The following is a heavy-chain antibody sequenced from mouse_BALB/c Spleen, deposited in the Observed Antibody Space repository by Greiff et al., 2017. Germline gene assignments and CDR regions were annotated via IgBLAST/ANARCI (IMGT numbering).Heavy chain of an antibody. Sequence: EVQLVESGGGLVKPGGSLKLSCAASGFAFSSYDMSWVRQTQEKRLEWVAYISSGGGSTYYPDTVKGRFTISRDNAKNTLYLQMSSLKSEDTAMYYCARHPHYYGTDYAMDYWGQGTSVTVSS. D-gene: IGHD1-1*01. CDR1: GFAFSSYD. J-gene: IGHJ4*01. CDR2: ISSGGGST. CDR3: ARHPHYYGTDYAMDY. V-gene: IGHV5-12-1*01.